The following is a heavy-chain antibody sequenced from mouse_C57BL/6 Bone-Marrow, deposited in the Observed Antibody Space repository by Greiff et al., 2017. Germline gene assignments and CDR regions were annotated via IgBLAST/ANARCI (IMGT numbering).Heavy chain of an antibody. CDR3: ARSYDYDDYTMDY. D-gene: IGHD2-4*01. V-gene: IGHV1-64*01. Sequence: QVQLKQPGAELVKLGASVKLPCKALGYIFTNYWMHWVKQRPGQGLEWIGMMHTNGGSPDLNEKFKGEAPLRVDKASRTAYMELSSLTSEDSAVYYCARSYDYDDYTMDYWGQGTSVTVSS. CDR1: GYIFTNYW. CDR2: MHTNGGSP. J-gene: IGHJ4*01.